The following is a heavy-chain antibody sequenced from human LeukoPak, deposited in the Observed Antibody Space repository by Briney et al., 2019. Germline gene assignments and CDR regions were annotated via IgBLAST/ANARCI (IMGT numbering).Heavy chain of an antibody. D-gene: IGHD3-22*01. CDR2: ITGNGDSK. J-gene: IGHJ4*02. CDR3: ARHLSDPTLLPVSLY. CDR1: GFTFSDHA. Sequence: HSGGSLRLSCAASGFTFSDHAMAWVRQAPGKGLKWVATITGNGDSKFYADSVKGRFIISRDNSKNTLNLEMSSLRVEDTAVYFCARHLSDPTLLPVSLYWSQGTLLTVS. V-gene: IGHV3-23*01.